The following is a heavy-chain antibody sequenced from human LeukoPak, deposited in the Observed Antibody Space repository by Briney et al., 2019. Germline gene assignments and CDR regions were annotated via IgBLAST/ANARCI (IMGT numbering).Heavy chain of an antibody. J-gene: IGHJ6*03. CDR2: IIWSGGST. CDR3: ARESPKMVRGVRHYYMDV. Sequence: GESLRLSCVASGFTFDDYALNWVRQAPGPGQERISGIIWSGGSTGYADSVKGRFTTSRDNSKNKLYLQMNSLRPDDTAVYYCARESPKMVRGVRHYYMDVWGKGTTVTISS. V-gene: IGHV3-20*04. D-gene: IGHD3-10*01. CDR1: GFTFDDYA.